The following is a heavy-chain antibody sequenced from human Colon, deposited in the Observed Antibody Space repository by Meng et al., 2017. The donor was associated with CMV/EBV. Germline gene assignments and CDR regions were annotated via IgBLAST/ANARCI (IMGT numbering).Heavy chain of an antibody. J-gene: IGHJ6*02. V-gene: IGHV4-59*01. CDR1: GGSISTYY. Sequence: SETLSLTCTVSGGSISTYYWSWIRHLPGKGLEWIGYVYYSGSTNYNPSLKSRVTISVDTSKNQFSLKLSSVTAADTAVYYCARGYDSSGYSRGRYYGMDVWGQGTTVTVSS. D-gene: IGHD3-22*01. CDR3: ARGYDSSGYSRGRYYGMDV. CDR2: VYYSGST.